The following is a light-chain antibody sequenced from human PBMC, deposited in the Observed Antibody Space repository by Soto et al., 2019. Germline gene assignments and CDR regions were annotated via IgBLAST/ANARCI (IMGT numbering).Light chain of an antibody. J-gene: IGKJ1*01. Sequence: IVLAESTAPRSLYTGEKATLSCRASPSVTNYLAWYQQKPGQAPRLLIYGAFNRATGIPARFSGSGSGTEFTLTISRLEPEDFTVYYCHHYETFGQGTKVNIK. CDR1: PSVTNY. CDR3: HHYET. V-gene: IGKV3-20*01. CDR2: GAF.